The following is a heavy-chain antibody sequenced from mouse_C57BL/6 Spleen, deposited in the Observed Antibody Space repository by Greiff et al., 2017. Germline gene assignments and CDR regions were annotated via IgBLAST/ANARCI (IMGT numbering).Heavy chain of an antibody. CDR3: ARGGRFDAMGY. J-gene: IGHJ4*01. V-gene: IGHV1-69*01. CDR1: GYTFTSYW. CDR2: IDPSDSYT. Sequence: QVQLKESGAELVMPGASVKLSCKASGYTFTSYWMDWVKQRPGQGLEWIGEIDPSDSYTNYNQKFKGKSTLTVDKSSSTAYMQLSSLTSEDSAVYYCARGGRFDAMGYWGQGTAGTVAS.